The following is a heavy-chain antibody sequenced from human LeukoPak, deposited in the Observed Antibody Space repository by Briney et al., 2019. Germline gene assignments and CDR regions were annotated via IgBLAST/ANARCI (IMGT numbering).Heavy chain of an antibody. J-gene: IGHJ3*02. Sequence: ASVKVSCKASGYTFTGYYMHWVRQAPGQGLEWMGWINPNSGGTNYAQKFQGRVTMTRDTSISTAYMELSRLRSDGTAVYYCARDLVDFWSGYHQGNDAFDIWGQGTMVTVSS. D-gene: IGHD3-3*01. CDR1: GYTFTGYY. V-gene: IGHV1-2*02. CDR2: INPNSGGT. CDR3: ARDLVDFWSGYHQGNDAFDI.